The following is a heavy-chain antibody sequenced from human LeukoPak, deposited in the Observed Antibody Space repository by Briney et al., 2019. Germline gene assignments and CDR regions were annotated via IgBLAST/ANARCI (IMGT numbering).Heavy chain of an antibody. Sequence: PSETLSLTCTVSGGSISSGSYYWSWIRQPAGKGLEWIGRVYTSGSTNYNPSLKSRVTISVDTSKNQFSLKLSSVTAADTAVYYCAREVGYCSGGSCYSRYYFDYWGQGTLVTVSS. V-gene: IGHV4-61*02. CDR3: AREVGYCSGGSCYSRYYFDY. D-gene: IGHD2-15*01. J-gene: IGHJ4*02. CDR2: VYTSGST. CDR1: GGSISSGSYY.